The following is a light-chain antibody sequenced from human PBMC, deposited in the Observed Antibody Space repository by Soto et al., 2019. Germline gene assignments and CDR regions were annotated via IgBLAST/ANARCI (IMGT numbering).Light chain of an antibody. V-gene: IGLV1-40*01. J-gene: IGLJ2*01. Sequence: QSVLTQPPSVSGAPGQRVTISCTGSSSKIGAGYDVHWYQQLPGRAPKLLIYGNTNRPSGVPDRFSSSKSGTSASLAITGLQAEDEADYYCLSFDSSLSVVFGGGTKLTVL. CDR3: LSFDSSLSVV. CDR1: SSKIGAGYD. CDR2: GNT.